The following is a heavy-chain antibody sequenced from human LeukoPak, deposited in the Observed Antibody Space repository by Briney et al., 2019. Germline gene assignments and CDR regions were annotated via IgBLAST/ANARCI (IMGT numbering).Heavy chain of an antibody. D-gene: IGHD3-9*01. V-gene: IGHV3-23*01. CDR2: INGCCGST. CDR3: ARLRDILTGYYTRYDAFDI. CDR1: GFTLSNHA. J-gene: IGHJ3*02. Sequence: GGSLRLSFAASGFTLSNHAMSRVRQAPGKGLEWVSAINGCCGSTYYADSVKGRFTISRDNSKNTLYLQMNSLRAEDTAVYYCARLRDILTGYYTRYDAFDIWGQGTMVTVSS.